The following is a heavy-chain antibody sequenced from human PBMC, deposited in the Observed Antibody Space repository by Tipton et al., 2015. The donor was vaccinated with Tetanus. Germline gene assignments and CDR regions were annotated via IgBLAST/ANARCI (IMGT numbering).Heavy chain of an antibody. Sequence: TLSLTCTVSGGSISSGGYYWTWIRQHPERGLEWIGYIYYTGNTYYNPSLKSRVTISVDTSKNQFSLKLTSLTAADTAVYFCARGVPRESFYLDYWGQEKQVTVSS. D-gene: IGHD3-3*01. CDR3: ARGVPRESFYLDY. V-gene: IGHV4-31*03. CDR2: IYYTGNT. J-gene: IGHJ4*02. CDR1: GGSISSGGYY.